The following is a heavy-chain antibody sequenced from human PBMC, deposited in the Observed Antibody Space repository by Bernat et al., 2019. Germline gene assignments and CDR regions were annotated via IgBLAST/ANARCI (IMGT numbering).Heavy chain of an antibody. CDR1: GFTSSTYS. D-gene: IGHD6-25*01. V-gene: IGHV3-48*04. Sequence: EVQLVESGGGLVQPGGSLRLSCAASGFTSSTYSMNWVRQAPGKGLEWVSYISSSSSNIHYADSVKGRFTISRDNAKNSLYLQMNSLRAEDTAVYYCARDGEQQPLRFDPWGQGTLVTVSS. CDR2: ISSSSSNI. J-gene: IGHJ5*02. CDR3: ARDGEQQPLRFDP.